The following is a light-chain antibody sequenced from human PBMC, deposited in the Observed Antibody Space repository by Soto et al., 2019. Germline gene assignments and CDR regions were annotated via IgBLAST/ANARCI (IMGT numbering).Light chain of an antibody. CDR1: QSVSSSY. Sequence: EIVLTQSPGTLSLSPGERATLSCRASQSVSSSYLAWYQQKPGQAPRLLIYGASSRATGIPYRFSGSGSGTDFTLTISRPEPEDFAVYYCQQYGSSPPYTFGQGTKLEIK. CDR2: GAS. CDR3: QQYGSSPPYT. V-gene: IGKV3-20*01. J-gene: IGKJ2*01.